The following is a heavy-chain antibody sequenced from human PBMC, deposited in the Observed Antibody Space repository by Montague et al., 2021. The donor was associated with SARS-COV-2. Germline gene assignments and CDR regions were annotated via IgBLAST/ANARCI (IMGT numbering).Heavy chain of an antibody. D-gene: IGHD3-22*01. CDR3: ARGYDSSGYQY. CDR2: IKQDGSEK. J-gene: IGHJ4*02. Sequence: FLRLSCAASGFTFSTFWMTWVRQVPGKGLEWVANIKQDGSEKYYVDSVKGRFTISRDNAKNSLYLQLDSLRAEDTAVYYCARGYDSSGYQYWDQGTLVTVSS. V-gene: IGHV3-7*05. CDR1: GFTFSTFW.